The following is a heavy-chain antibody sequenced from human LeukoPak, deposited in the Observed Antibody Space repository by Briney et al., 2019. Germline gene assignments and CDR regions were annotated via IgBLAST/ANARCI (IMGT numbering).Heavy chain of an antibody. J-gene: IGHJ4*02. D-gene: IGHD3-9*01. V-gene: IGHV3-15*01. CDR3: TTATYDILTGLHR. CDR2: IKSKTDGGTT. CDR1: GFTFSNAW. Sequence: SGGSLRLSCAASGFTFSNAWMSWVRQAPGKGLEWVGRIKSKTDGGTTDYAAPVKGRFTISRDDSKNTLYLQMNSLKTEDTAVYYCTTATYDILTGLHRWGQGTLVTVSS.